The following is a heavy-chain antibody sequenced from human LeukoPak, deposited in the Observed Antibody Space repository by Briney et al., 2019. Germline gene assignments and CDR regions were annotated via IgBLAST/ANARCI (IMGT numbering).Heavy chain of an antibody. Sequence: GGSLRLSCAASGFTFSSYAMNWVRQAPGRGLEWVSSITSTTSYIYYADSVKGRFTTSRDNAKNSVYLQMNSLRAEDTAVYYCARSDDYGDYLVDHWGQGTLVTVSS. J-gene: IGHJ4*02. V-gene: IGHV3-21*01. CDR2: ITSTTSYI. CDR1: GFTFSSYA. CDR3: ARSDDYGDYLVDH. D-gene: IGHD4-17*01.